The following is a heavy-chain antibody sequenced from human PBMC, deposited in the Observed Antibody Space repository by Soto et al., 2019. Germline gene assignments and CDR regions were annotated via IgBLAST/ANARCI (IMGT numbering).Heavy chain of an antibody. CDR1: GFSLSTSGVG. V-gene: IGHV2-5*02. CDR2: IYWDDDK. J-gene: IGHJ4*02. CDR3: AHSMYGSGSYYNGLF. D-gene: IGHD3-10*01. Sequence: SGPTLEPTQTLTLTCTFSGFSLSTSGVGVGWIRQPPGKALEWLALIYWDDDKRYSPSLKSRLTITKDTSKNQVVLTMTNMDPVDTATYYCAHSMYGSGSYYNGLFWGQGTLVTVSS.